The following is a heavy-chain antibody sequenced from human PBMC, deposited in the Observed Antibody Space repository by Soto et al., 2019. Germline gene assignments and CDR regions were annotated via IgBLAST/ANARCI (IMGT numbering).Heavy chain of an antibody. CDR3: TRVRLVSSRSSDY. Sequence: EVQLVESGGGLVQPEGALRLSCAASGFNFSDHYMDWVRQAPGKGLEWVCRIKNKANRYTTEYAAPVKGRFIISRNDSKNSLFLQMSRLKTYDTAVYYCTRVRLVSSRSSDYWDQGILVTVSS. V-gene: IGHV3-72*01. D-gene: IGHD6-19*01. J-gene: IGHJ4*02. CDR2: IKNKANRYTT. CDR1: GFNFSDHY.